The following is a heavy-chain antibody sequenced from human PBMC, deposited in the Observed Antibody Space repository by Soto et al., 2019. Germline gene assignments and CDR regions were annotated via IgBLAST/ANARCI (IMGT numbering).Heavy chain of an antibody. CDR2: TYYRSKWYN. Sequence: SQTLSLTCAISGDSVSSNSAAWNWIRQSPSRGLEWLGRTYYRSKWYNDYAVSVKSRITINPDTSKNQFSLQLNSVTPEDTAVYYCAREKLVVPAATNYMDVWGKGTTVTVSS. CDR3: AREKLVVPAATNYMDV. V-gene: IGHV6-1*01. D-gene: IGHD2-2*01. CDR1: GDSVSSNSAA. J-gene: IGHJ6*03.